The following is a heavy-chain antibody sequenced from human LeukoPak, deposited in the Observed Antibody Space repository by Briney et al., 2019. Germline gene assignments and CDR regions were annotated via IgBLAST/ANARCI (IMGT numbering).Heavy chain of an antibody. Sequence: SETLSLTCTVSGGSISSGSYYWSWIRQPAGKGLEWIGRIYTSGSTNYNPSLKSRVTISVDTSKNQFSLKLSSVTAADTAVYYCARGWNPDYWGQGTLVTVSS. D-gene: IGHD1-1*01. J-gene: IGHJ4*02. CDR2: IYTSGST. CDR3: ARGWNPDY. CDR1: GGSISSGSYY. V-gene: IGHV4-61*02.